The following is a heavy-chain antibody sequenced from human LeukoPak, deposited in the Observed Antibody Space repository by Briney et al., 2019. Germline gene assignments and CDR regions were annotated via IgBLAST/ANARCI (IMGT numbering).Heavy chain of an antibody. V-gene: IGHV1-18*01. Sequence: GASVKVSCKAAGYTFVSHGISWVRLAPGQGLEWMGWISAYNGNTNYAQKLQGRVTMTTDTSTSTAYMDLKSLRSDDTAVYYCARVDAREPITIFVPTWGNWFDPWGQGTLVTVSS. D-gene: IGHD3-3*01. J-gene: IGHJ5*02. CDR1: GYTFVSHG. CDR3: ARVDAREPITIFVPTWGNWFDP. CDR2: ISAYNGNT.